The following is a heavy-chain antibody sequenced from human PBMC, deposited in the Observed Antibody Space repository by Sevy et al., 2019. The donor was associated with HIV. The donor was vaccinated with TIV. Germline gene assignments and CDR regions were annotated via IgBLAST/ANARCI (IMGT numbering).Heavy chain of an antibody. J-gene: IGHJ1*01. CDR1: GFTFSSYW. CDR2: IKQDGSET. CDR3: ARDVYYGSGKH. Sequence: GESLKISCAASGFTFSSYWMSWVRQAPGKGLEGVANIKQDGSETYYVDSVKGRFTISRDNAKDSLYLQMNSLRAEDTALYYCARDVYYGSGKHWGQGTLVTVSS. D-gene: IGHD3-10*01. V-gene: IGHV3-7*01.